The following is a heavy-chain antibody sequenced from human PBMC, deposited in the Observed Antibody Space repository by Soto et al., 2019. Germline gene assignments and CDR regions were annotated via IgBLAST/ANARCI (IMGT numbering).Heavy chain of an antibody. J-gene: IGHJ3*02. Sequence: GYADSVTGRFTISRDNAKNSPYLEMNSLRVEDTALYYCARGSVRQGVGFDIWGQGTMVTVSS. D-gene: IGHD6-25*01. CDR3: ARGSVRQGVGFDI. V-gene: IGHV3-20*03.